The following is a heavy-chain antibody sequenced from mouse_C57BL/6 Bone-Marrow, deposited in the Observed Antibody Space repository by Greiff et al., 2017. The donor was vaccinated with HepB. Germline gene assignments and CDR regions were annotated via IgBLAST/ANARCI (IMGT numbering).Heavy chain of an antibody. J-gene: IGHJ3*01. Sequence: VKLVESGAELARPGASVKLSCKASGYTFTSYGISWVKQRTGQGLEWIGEIYPRSGNTYYNEKFKGKATLTADKSSSTAYMELRSLTSEDSAVYFCARGVPWFAYWGQGTLVTVSA. CDR2: IYPRSGNT. V-gene: IGHV1-81*01. CDR1: GYTFTSYG. CDR3: ARGVPWFAY.